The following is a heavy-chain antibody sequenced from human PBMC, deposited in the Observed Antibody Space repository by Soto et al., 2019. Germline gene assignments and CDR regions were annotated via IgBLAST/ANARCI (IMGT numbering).Heavy chain of an antibody. J-gene: IGHJ4*02. Sequence: QLHLQESGPGLVKPSETLSLTCTVSGDSFSTSNYYWGWIRQPPGKGLEWIGNIFYGGCTGVTYYTPSLKSRVIISVDTSKNQFSLQLRSITAADTAFYFCARRGGGDSLFDSWGQGKLVTVSS. D-gene: IGHD4-17*01. CDR3: ARRGGGDSLFDS. V-gene: IGHV4-39*01. CDR2: IFYGGCTGVT. CDR1: GDSFSTSNYY.